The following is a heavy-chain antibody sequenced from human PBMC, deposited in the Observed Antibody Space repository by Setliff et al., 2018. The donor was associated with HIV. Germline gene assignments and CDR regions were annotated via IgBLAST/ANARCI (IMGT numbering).Heavy chain of an antibody. CDR1: GYTFNSYG. V-gene: IGHV7-4-1*02. CDR2: INTVTGNP. J-gene: IGHJ4*02. CDR3: ARRMEMTPIGY. Sequence: ASVKVSCKASGYTFNSYGINWVRQAPGQGLEWMGWINTVTGNPTYAQGFTGRSVFSLDTSVSTAYLQISSLKAEDSAVYYCARRMEMTPIGYWGQGTLVTVSS. D-gene: IGHD2-15*01.